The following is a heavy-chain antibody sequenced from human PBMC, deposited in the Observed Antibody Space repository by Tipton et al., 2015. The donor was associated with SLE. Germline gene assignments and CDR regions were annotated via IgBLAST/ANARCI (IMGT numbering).Heavy chain of an antibody. CDR2: ISYDGSNK. CDR3: ARDREYSSGWYYFDY. V-gene: IGHV3-30*04. J-gene: IGHJ4*02. CDR1: GFTFSSYA. D-gene: IGHD6-19*01. Sequence: SLRLSCAASGFTFSSYAMHWVRQAPGKGLEWVAVISYDGSNKCYADSVKGRFTISRDNSKNTLYLQMNSLRAEDTAVYYCARDREYSSGWYYFDYWGQGTLVTVSS.